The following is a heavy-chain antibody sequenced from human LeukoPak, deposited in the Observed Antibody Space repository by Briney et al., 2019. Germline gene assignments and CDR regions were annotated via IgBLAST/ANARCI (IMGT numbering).Heavy chain of an antibody. CDR2: LNYNGGGT. D-gene: IGHD1-26*01. J-gene: IGHJ4*02. V-gene: IGHV3-20*04. Sequence: GGSLRLSCAASVFTFDDYGFSWVRQAPGKGLEGVCDLNYNGGGTGYADSVKGRFTVSRDNAKNTLYLQMNSHTADDTALYYCARERIGGSLDYWGQGTLVTVSS. CDR1: VFTFDDYG. CDR3: ARERIGGSLDY.